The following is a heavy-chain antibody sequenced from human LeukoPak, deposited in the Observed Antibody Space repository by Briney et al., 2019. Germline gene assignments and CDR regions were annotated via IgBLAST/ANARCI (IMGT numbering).Heavy chain of an antibody. V-gene: IGHV1-2*02. Sequence: ASVKVSCKASGYTFIDYYIHWVRQAPGQGLEWMGWINPNSGGTDYAQKFQGRVTITADKSTSTAYMELSSLRSEDTAAYYCARAPEYSSSSDNPDFWFDPWGQGTLVTVSS. D-gene: IGHD6-6*01. CDR2: INPNSGGT. CDR3: ARAPEYSSSSDNPDFWFDP. J-gene: IGHJ5*02. CDR1: GYTFIDYY.